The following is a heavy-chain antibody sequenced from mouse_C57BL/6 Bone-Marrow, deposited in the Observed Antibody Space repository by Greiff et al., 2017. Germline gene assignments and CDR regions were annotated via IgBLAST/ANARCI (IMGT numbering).Heavy chain of an antibody. J-gene: IGHJ2*01. CDR3: ANLTFDC. D-gene: IGHD4-1*01. CDR2: ISSGSSTI. V-gene: IGHV5-17*01. CDR1: GFPFSDYG. Sequence: EVQGVESGGGLVKPGGSLKLSCAASGFPFSDYGMHWVRQAPEKGLEWVAYISSGSSTIYYADTVKGRFTISRDNAKHTLYLQMTSLRSENTAMYYYANLTFDCWGQGTTLTVSS.